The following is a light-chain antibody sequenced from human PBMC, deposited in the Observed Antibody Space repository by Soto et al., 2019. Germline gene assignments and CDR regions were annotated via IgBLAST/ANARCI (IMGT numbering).Light chain of an antibody. CDR2: EAN. J-gene: IGLJ3*02. V-gene: IGLV2-23*01. CDR3: CSFAGTSFVM. CDR1: SNDIGRYNL. Sequence: QSALIQPASVSGSPGQSITISCTGSSNDIGRYNLVSWYQQHPGKAPKFIIYEANKRPSGVSDRFSGSKSGNTASLTISGLQADDEADYYCCSFAGTSFVMFGGGTKLTVL.